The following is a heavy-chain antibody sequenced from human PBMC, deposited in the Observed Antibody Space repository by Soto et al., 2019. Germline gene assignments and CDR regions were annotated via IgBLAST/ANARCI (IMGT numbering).Heavy chain of an antibody. D-gene: IGHD3-9*01. CDR3: AREVEDILTGYSFQTPFDY. Sequence: ASVKVSCKASGGTFSSYAISWVRQAPGQGLEWMGRIIPILGIANYAQKFQGRVTITADKSTSTAYMELSSLRSEDTAVYYCAREVEDILTGYSFQTPFDYWGQGTLVTVSS. CDR2: IIPILGIA. J-gene: IGHJ4*02. CDR1: GGTFSSYA. V-gene: IGHV1-69*04.